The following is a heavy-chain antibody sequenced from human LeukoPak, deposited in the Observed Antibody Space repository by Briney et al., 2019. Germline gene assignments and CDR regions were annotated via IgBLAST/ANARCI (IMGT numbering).Heavy chain of an antibody. CDR2: ISAYNGNT. CDR1: GYTFTSYG. CDR3: AHSSSHYGSGEN. Sequence: EASVKVSCKASGYTFTSYGISWVRQAPGQGLEWMGWISAYNGNTNYAQKLQGRVTMTTDTSTSTAYMELRSLRSDDTAVYYCAHSSSHYGSGENWGQGTLVTVSS. J-gene: IGHJ4*02. D-gene: IGHD3-10*01. V-gene: IGHV1-18*01.